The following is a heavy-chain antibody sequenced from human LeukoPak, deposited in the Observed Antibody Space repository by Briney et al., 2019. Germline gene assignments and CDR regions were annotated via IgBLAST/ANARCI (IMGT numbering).Heavy chain of an antibody. CDR3: AKDQGSGYYEGYFDY. Sequence: GRSMRLSCAAYGFTFDDYAMHWVRQAPGKGLEWDSGISWNSGSIGYADSVKGRFTISRDNAKNSLYLQMNSLRAEVTALYYCAKDQGSGYYEGYFDYWGQGTLVTVSS. V-gene: IGHV3-9*01. CDR1: GFTFDDYA. CDR2: ISWNSGSI. D-gene: IGHD3-22*01. J-gene: IGHJ4*02.